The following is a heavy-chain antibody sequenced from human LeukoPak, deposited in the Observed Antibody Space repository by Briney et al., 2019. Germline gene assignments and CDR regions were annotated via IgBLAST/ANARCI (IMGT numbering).Heavy chain of an antibody. V-gene: IGHV3-7*01. Sequence: GGSLRLSCAASGFTFSSYWMSWVRQAPGKGLEWVANIKQDGSEKYYVDSVKGRFTISRDNAKNSLYLQMSSLRAEDTAVYYCARDASFSSSWDFDYWGQGTLVTVSS. J-gene: IGHJ4*02. CDR1: GFTFSSYW. CDR3: ARDASFSSSWDFDY. D-gene: IGHD6-13*01. CDR2: IKQDGSEK.